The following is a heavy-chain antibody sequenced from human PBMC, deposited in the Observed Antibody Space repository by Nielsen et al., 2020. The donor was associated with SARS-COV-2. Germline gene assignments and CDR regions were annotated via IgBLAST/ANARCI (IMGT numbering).Heavy chain of an antibody. CDR3: ARTGRNMVNYYGMDV. V-gene: IGHV3-21*01. CDR1: GLTFSTYS. Sequence: GGSLRLSCAASGLTFSTYSIMWVRQAPGKGLEWVSHISASGSYKYYADSVKGRFTISRDNAKNSVYLQMNSLRAEDTAVYYCARTGRNMVNYYGMDVWGQGTTVTVSS. CDR2: ISASGSYK. D-gene: IGHD5-18*01. J-gene: IGHJ6*02.